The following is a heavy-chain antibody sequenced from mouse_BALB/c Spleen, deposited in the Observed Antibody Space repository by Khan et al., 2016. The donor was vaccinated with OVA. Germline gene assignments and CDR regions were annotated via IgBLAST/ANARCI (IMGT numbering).Heavy chain of an antibody. Sequence: VQLQQSGAELAKPGASVKMSCKASGYTFTDYWIHWVKKRPGQGLEWIGYINPSTGYTEYNHKFKDKATLTAAKSSSTAYMHLSSLTSADSAVYYCARGGYGSVAYWGQGTLVTVSA. CDR3: ARGGYGSVAY. CDR2: INPSTGYT. CDR1: GYTFTDYW. D-gene: IGHD1-1*02. V-gene: IGHV1-7*01. J-gene: IGHJ3*01.